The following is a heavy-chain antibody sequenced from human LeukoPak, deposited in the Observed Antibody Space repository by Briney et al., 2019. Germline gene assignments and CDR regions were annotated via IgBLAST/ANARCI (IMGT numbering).Heavy chain of an antibody. V-gene: IGHV3-21*01. J-gene: IGHJ3*02. Sequence: GGSLRLSCAASGFTFSSYSMNWVRQAPGKGLEWVSSISSSSYIYYADSVKGRFTISRDNAKNSLYLQMNSLRAEDTAVYYCASGLVGAKLNDAFDIWGQGTMVTVSS. CDR2: ISSSSYI. CDR1: GFTFSSYS. D-gene: IGHD1-26*01. CDR3: ASGLVGAKLNDAFDI.